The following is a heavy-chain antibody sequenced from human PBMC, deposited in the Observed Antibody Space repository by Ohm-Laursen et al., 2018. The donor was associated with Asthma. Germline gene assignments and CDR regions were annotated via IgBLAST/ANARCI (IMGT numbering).Heavy chain of an antibody. CDR2: IYSGGST. J-gene: IGHJ6*02. Sequence: SLRLSCAASGFTVSSNYMSWVRQAPGKGLEWVSVIYSGGSTYYADSVKGRFTISRDNSKNTLYLQMNSLRAEDTAVYYCARDASIAARRGGYYYHGMDVWGQGTTVTVSS. CDR1: GFTVSSNY. V-gene: IGHV3-53*01. CDR3: ARDASIAARRGGYYYHGMDV. D-gene: IGHD6-6*01.